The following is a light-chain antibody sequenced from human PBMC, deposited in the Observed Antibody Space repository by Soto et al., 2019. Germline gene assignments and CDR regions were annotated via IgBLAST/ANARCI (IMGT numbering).Light chain of an antibody. V-gene: IGKV3-20*01. J-gene: IGKJ1*01. Sequence: EIVLTQSPGTLSLSPGERATLSCRASQSVSSSYLAWYQQKPGQAPRLLIYGASSRATGIPDRFSGSGSGTDLTLTISRLEPEDFAVYYCQQYGSSPPAWTFGQGTKVELK. CDR2: GAS. CDR1: QSVSSSY. CDR3: QQYGSSPPAWT.